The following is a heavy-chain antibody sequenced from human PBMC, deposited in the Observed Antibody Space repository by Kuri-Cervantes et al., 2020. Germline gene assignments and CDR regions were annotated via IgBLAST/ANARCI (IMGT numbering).Heavy chain of an antibody. V-gene: IGHV3-9*01. CDR3: ARAYTSGLDY. Sequence: GGSLRLSCAASGFTFDDYAMHWVRQAPGKDLEWVSGISWNSGSIGYAGSVKGRFTISRDNAKNSLYLQMNSLRAEDTAVYYCARAYTSGLDYWGQGTLVTVSS. CDR1: GFTFDDYA. CDR2: ISWNSGSI. D-gene: IGHD6-19*01. J-gene: IGHJ4*02.